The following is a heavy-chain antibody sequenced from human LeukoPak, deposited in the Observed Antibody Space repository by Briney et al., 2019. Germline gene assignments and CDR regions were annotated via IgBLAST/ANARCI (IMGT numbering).Heavy chain of an antibody. CDR2: IKPDGSEK. CDR1: GLPFSSYW. V-gene: IGHV3-7*03. J-gene: IGHJ4*02. Sequence: GGSLRLSCAASGLPFSSYWMSWVRQAPGKGLEWVANIKPDGSEKNYVDSVKGRFTISRDNAKNSLYLQMNSLRAEDMALYYCAKAGADNYFDYWGQGTLVTVSS. CDR3: AKAGADNYFDY. D-gene: IGHD3-10*01.